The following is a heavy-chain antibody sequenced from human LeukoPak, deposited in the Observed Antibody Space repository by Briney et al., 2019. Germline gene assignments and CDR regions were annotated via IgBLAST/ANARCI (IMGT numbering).Heavy chain of an antibody. Sequence: ASVKVSCKASGYTFAGYYMHWVRQAPGQGLEWMGWINPNSGGTNYAQKFQGRVTMTRDTSISTAYMELSRLRSDDTAVYYCARDLRARGYTDYWGQGTLVTVSS. J-gene: IGHJ4*02. CDR3: ARDLRARGYTDY. CDR1: GYTFAGYY. CDR2: INPNSGGT. D-gene: IGHD5-18*01. V-gene: IGHV1-2*02.